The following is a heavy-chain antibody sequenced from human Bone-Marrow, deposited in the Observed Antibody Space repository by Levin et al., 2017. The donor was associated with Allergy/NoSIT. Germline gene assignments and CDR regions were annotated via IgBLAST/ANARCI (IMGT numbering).Heavy chain of an antibody. D-gene: IGHD6-19*01. V-gene: IGHV3-33*01. CDR3: ARDHSSGWYDY. CDR1: GFTFSSYG. Sequence: GESLKISCAASGFTFSSYGMHWVRQAPGKGLEWVAVIWYDGSNKYYADSVKGRFTISRDNSKNTLYLQMNSLRAEDTAVYYCARDHSSGWYDYWGQGTLVTVSS. CDR2: IWYDGSNK. J-gene: IGHJ4*02.